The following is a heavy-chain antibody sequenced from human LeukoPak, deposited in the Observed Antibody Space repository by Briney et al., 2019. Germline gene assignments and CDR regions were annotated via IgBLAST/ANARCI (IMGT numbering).Heavy chain of an antibody. CDR3: ARHSERWLGAFDI. D-gene: IGHD6-19*01. CDR2: IYYSGST. J-gene: IGHJ3*02. CDR1: GGPISSYY. V-gene: IGHV4-59*08. Sequence: SETLSLTCTVSGGPISSYYWSWIRQPPGKGLEWIGYIYYSGSTNYNPSLKSRVTISVDTPKNQFSLKLSSVTAADTAVYYCARHSERWLGAFDIWGQGTMVTVSS.